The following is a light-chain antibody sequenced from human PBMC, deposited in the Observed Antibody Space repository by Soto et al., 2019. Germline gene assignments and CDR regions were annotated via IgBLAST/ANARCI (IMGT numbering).Light chain of an antibody. CDR1: KTVNSW. CDR2: KAS. V-gene: IGKV1-5*03. Sequence: DIQMTQSPSTLSASVGDRVTITCRASKTVNSWLAWYQQKPGKAPNLLIFKASSLASGVPSRFSGSGFETEFTLTISSLQPDDFATYYCQQYNSYWTFGQGTKVEIK. J-gene: IGKJ1*01. CDR3: QQYNSYWT.